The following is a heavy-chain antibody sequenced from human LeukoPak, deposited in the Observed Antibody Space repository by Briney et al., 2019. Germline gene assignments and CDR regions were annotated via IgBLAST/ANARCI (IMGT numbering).Heavy chain of an antibody. CDR2: IDHSGST. CDR3: ATGGLDSSGYYLNY. Sequence: SETLSLTCTVSGGPFSSSEYYWGWIRHHPGKGLEWIGYIDHSGSTYYNPSLTSRVSISSDTSRSQFSLKLNSVTAADTAVYYCATGGLDSSGYYLNYWGQGTLVTVSS. V-gene: IGHV4-31*03. J-gene: IGHJ4*02. D-gene: IGHD3-22*01. CDR1: GGPFSSSEYY.